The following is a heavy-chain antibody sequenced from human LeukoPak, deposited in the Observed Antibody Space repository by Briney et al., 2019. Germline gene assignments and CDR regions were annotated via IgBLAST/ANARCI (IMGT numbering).Heavy chain of an antibody. D-gene: IGHD1-26*01. Sequence: PGGSLRLSCAASGLTFRKYRMHGVRQSPGEGLVGVSHINSDGSSTAYADSVKGRFTISRDNAKNTLYLQMNSLRADDTAVYYCASGSYYNDYWGQGTLVTVSS. V-gene: IGHV3-74*01. CDR1: GLTFRKYR. CDR3: ASGSYYNDY. J-gene: IGHJ4*02. CDR2: INSDGSST.